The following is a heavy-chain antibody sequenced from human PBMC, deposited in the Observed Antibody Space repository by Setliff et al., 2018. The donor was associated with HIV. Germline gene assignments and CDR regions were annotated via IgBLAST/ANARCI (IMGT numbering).Heavy chain of an antibody. CDR2: IEKDGSEK. CDR1: GFTFSDFW. D-gene: IGHD3-3*01. V-gene: IGHV3-7*03. J-gene: IGHJ5*02. CDR3: ARGLERTNVLFGVVSIWFGP. Sequence: QTGGSLRLSCAASGFTFSDFWMHWVRQAPGKGLEWVANIEKDGSEKYYVDSVKGRFTISRDNAKNSLYLQMNSLGAEDTAIYYCARGLERTNVLFGVVSIWFGPWGQGTLVTVSS.